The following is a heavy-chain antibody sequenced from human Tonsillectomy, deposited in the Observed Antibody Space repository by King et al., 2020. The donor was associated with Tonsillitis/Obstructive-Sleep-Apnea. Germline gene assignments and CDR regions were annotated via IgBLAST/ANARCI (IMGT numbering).Heavy chain of an antibody. J-gene: IGHJ4*02. Sequence: LQLQESGPGLVKPSETLSLTCTVSGGSISSSSYYWGWIRQPPGKGLEWIGSIYYSGSTYYNPSLKSRVTISVDTSKNQFSLKLSSVTAADTAVYYCASDEDFWSGEAYYFDYWGQGTLVTVSS. CDR1: GGSISSSSYY. CDR3: ASDEDFWSGEAYYFDY. CDR2: IYYSGST. D-gene: IGHD3-3*01. V-gene: IGHV4-39*01.